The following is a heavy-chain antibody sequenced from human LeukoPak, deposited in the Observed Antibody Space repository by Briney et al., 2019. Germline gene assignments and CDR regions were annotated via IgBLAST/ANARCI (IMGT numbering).Heavy chain of an antibody. CDR3: ANGGQWLVQEDYYFDY. V-gene: IGHV4-61*02. D-gene: IGHD6-19*01. Sequence: SETLSLTCTVSGGSISSGSYCWSWIRQPAGKGLEWIGRIYSSGSAYYNPSLKSRVTISVDTSKNQFSLKLSSVTATDTAVYYCANGGQWLVQEDYYFDYWGQGTLVTVSS. CDR2: IYSSGSA. CDR1: GGSISSGSYC. J-gene: IGHJ4*02.